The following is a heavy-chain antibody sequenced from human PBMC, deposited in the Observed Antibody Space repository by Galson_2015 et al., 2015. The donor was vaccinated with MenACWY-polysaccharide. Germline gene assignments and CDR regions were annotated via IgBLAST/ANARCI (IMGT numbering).Heavy chain of an antibody. CDR1: GFTFNTFA. D-gene: IGHD3-10*01. J-gene: IGHJ6*02. CDR3: ARGGRQDYYDSGTIYSYYYYSGMDV. V-gene: IGHV3-30-3*01. CDR2: ISYDGSNK. Sequence: SLRLSCAGSGFTFNTFAMNWVRQAPGKGLEWVALISYDGSNKYHADPVKGRFTISRNNSKNTVYLQMDSLRPEDTALYYCARGGRQDYYDSGTIYSYYYYSGMDVWGRGTTVTVSS.